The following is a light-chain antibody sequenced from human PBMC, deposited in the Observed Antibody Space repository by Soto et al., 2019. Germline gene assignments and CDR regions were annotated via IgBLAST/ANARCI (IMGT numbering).Light chain of an antibody. V-gene: IGKV3-20*01. J-gene: IGKJ4*01. Sequence: DIVLTQSPGTLCLSPGERATLSCRASQSVSSSYLAWYQQKPGQPPSLLIYGASSRATGIPDRFSGSGSGTDFSLTISRLEPEDFAVYYCQQYGSSVLTFGGGTKVDI. CDR3: QQYGSSVLT. CDR1: QSVSSSY. CDR2: GAS.